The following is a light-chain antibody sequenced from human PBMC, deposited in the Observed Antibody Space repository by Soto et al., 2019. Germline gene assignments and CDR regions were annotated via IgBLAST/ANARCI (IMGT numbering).Light chain of an antibody. CDR3: QQYGSSPT. Sequence: IILTQSPGTLSLSPGDRATLSCRASQSVKNNCLVWYQQKVGQAPRLLMSGASSRATGVPDRFSGSGSGTDFTLTISRVEPEDFAVYYCQQYGSSPTFGQGTRLETK. V-gene: IGKV3-20*01. CDR1: QSVKNNC. CDR2: GAS. J-gene: IGKJ5*01.